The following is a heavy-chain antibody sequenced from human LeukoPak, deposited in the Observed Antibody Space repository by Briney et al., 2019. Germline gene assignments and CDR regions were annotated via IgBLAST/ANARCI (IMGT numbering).Heavy chain of an antibody. CDR3: AKDPNWDRGY. CDR1: GFTFSSYT. J-gene: IGHJ4*02. Sequence: PWGVLRLSCATSGFTFSSYTMTWVRQAPGKGLEYVSGIGTSAGSTIYADSVKGRFTISRDNSKNTVYLQMDSLRVEDTAVYYCAKDPNWDRGYWGQGTLVTVSS. CDR2: IGTSAGST. D-gene: IGHD3-10*01. V-gene: IGHV3-23*01.